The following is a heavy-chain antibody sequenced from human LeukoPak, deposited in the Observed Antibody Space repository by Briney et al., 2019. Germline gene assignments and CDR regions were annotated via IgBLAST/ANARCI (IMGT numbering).Heavy chain of an antibody. Sequence: ASVKVSCKASGGTFSSYAISWVRQAPGQGLEWMGGIIPIFGTANYAQKFQGRVTMTEDTSTDTAYMELSSLRSEDTAVYYCATGWFGELPNRWGQGTLVTVSS. CDR2: IIPIFGTA. D-gene: IGHD3-10*01. J-gene: IGHJ4*02. V-gene: IGHV1-69*06. CDR3: ATGWFGELPNR. CDR1: GGTFSSYA.